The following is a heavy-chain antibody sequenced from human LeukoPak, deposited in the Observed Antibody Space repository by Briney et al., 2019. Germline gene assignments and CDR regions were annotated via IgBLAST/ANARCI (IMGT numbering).Heavy chain of an antibody. Sequence: PSETLSLTCAIYGGSFSGYYWSWIRQPPGKGLEWIGEINRSGSTNYNPPLKSRVTILVDTSKNQFSLKVSSVTAADTAVYYCASVTITAAGRNWFDPWGQGTLVTVSS. CDR1: GGSFSGYY. CDR3: ASVTITAAGRNWFDP. D-gene: IGHD6-13*01. J-gene: IGHJ5*02. V-gene: IGHV4-34*01. CDR2: INRSGST.